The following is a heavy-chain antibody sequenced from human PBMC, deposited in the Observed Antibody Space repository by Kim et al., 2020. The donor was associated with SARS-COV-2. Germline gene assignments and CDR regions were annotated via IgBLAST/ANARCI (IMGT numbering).Heavy chain of an antibody. J-gene: IGHJ6*03. V-gene: IGHV4-59*01. D-gene: IGHD3-3*01. Sequence: SETLSLTCTVSGGSISSYYWSWIRQPPGKGLEWIGYIYYSGSTNYNPSLKSRVTISVDTSKNQFSLKLSSVTAADTAVYYCARGNYDFNYYYMDVWGKGTTVTVSS. CDR1: GGSISSYY. CDR3: ARGNYDFNYYYMDV. CDR2: IYYSGST.